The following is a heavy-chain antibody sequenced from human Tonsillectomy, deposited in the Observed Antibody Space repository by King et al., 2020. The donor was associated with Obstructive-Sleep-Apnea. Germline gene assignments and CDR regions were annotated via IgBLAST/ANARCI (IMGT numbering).Heavy chain of an antibody. Sequence: VQLVESGGGLVQPGGSLRLSCAASGFTFSNYWMTWVRHAPGKGLEWVANIKPEGSEKYCVDSVKGRFTISRDNAKNSLYLQMNSLRAEDTAVYYCARERGGYLFDSWGQGTLVTVSS. CDR1: GFTFSNYW. CDR2: IKPEGSEK. D-gene: IGHD5-18*01. CDR3: ARERGGYLFDS. V-gene: IGHV3-7*01. J-gene: IGHJ4*02.